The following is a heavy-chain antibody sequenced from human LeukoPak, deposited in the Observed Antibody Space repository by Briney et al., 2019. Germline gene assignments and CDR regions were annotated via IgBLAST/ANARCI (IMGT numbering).Heavy chain of an antibody. V-gene: IGHV3-30*18. CDR1: GFTFSSFG. Sequence: PGGSLRLPCAASGFTFSSFGMHWVRQAPGKGLEWVAVISSDGVNKYSADSVKGRFTISRDNSKNTLYLQMNSLRAADTAVYYCAKGQNYYDGSGYYSTDYWGQGTPVTVSS. D-gene: IGHD3-22*01. CDR2: ISSDGVNK. CDR3: AKGQNYYDGSGYYSTDY. J-gene: IGHJ4*02.